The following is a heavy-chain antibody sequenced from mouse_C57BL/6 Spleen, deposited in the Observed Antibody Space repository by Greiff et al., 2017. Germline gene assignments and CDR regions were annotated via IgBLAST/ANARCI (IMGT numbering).Heavy chain of an antibody. CDR1: GYTFTSYG. J-gene: IGHJ2*01. V-gene: IGHV1-81*01. CDR2: IYPRSGNT. CDR3: ASYYGSSYYFDY. Sequence: QVQLKQSGAELARPGASVTLSCNASGYTFTSYGISWVKQRTGQGLEWIGEIYPRSGNTYYNERFKGKATRTADKSSSTAYMELLSLTSEDSAVYFCASYYGSSYYFDYWGQGTTLTVSS. D-gene: IGHD1-1*01.